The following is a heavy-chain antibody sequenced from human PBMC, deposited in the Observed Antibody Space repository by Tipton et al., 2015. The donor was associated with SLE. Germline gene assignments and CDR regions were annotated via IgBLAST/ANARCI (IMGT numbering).Heavy chain of an antibody. Sequence: TLSLTCAVYGGSFNTYYCSWIRQPPGKGLECIGEINHGATTNYNPSLKSRVTISVDTSKNQFSLKLSSVTAADKAVYYCASFAGWFDPWGQGTLVTVSS. J-gene: IGHJ5*02. CDR1: GGSFNTYY. CDR2: INHGATT. V-gene: IGHV4-34*01. CDR3: ASFAGWFDP.